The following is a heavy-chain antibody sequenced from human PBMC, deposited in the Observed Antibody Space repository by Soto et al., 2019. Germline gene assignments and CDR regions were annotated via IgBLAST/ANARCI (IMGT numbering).Heavy chain of an antibody. D-gene: IGHD2-21*02. V-gene: IGHV3-30-3*01. CDR3: ARDPAYCGGDCYSYYFDY. J-gene: IGHJ4*02. Sequence: QVQLVESGGGVVQPGRSLRLSCAASGFTFSSYAMHWVRQAPGKGLEWVAVISYDGSNKYYADSVKGRFTISRDNSKNTLYLQMNSLRAEDTAVYYCARDPAYCGGDCYSYYFDYWGQGTLVTVSS. CDR1: GFTFSSYA. CDR2: ISYDGSNK.